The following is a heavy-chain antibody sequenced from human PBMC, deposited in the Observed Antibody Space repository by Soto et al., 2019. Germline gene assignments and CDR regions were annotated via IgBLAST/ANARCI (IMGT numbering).Heavy chain of an antibody. Sequence: SVKVSCKASGGTFSSYTISWVRQAPGQGLEWMGRIIPILGIANYAQKFQGRVTITTNNSISTAYMELSSLRSEDTAVYYCARAVYDFWSGYYAIWGQGTLVTVSS. CDR3: ARAVYDFWSGYYAI. V-gene: IGHV1-69*02. D-gene: IGHD3-3*01. CDR2: IIPILGIA. J-gene: IGHJ4*02. CDR1: GGTFSSYT.